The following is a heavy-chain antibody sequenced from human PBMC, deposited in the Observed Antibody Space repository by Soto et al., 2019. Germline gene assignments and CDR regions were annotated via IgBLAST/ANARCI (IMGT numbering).Heavy chain of an antibody. CDR3: AREKGSYDILTGYYLGAGYWFDP. V-gene: IGHV4-39*02. D-gene: IGHD3-9*01. Sequence: SETLSLTCTVSGGSISSSSYYWGWIRQPPGKGLEWIGSIYYSGSTYYNPSLKSRVTISVDTSKNQFSLKLSSVTAADTAVYYCAREKGSYDILTGYYLGAGYWFDPWGQGTLVTSPQ. CDR2: IYYSGST. J-gene: IGHJ5*02. CDR1: GGSISSSSYY.